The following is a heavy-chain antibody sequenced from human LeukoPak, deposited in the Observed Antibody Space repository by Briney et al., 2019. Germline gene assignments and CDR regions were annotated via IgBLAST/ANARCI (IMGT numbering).Heavy chain of an antibody. D-gene: IGHD3-22*01. CDR2: IWFDGSNK. Sequence: PGRSLRLSCAASVFTFSSYGMHWVRQAPGKGLEWVAVIWFDGSNKSYADSVKGRFTISRDNSKNTLYLQMNSLRAEDTAVYYCARATFHYDTSGRYYYNDGMDVWGQGTTVTVSS. CDR3: ARATFHYDTSGRYYYNDGMDV. CDR1: VFTFSSYG. J-gene: IGHJ6*02. V-gene: IGHV3-33*01.